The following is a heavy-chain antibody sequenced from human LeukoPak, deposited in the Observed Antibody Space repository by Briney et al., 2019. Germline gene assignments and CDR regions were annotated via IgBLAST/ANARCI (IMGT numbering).Heavy chain of an antibody. Sequence: ASVKVSCKASGYTFTGYYMHWVRQAPGQGLEWMGWINSNSGGTNYAQKFQGRVTMTRDTSISTAYMELSRLRSDDTAVYYCARDLYGSGWGTWFDPWGQGTLVTVSS. CDR1: GYTFTGYY. D-gene: IGHD3-10*01. CDR2: INSNSGGT. CDR3: ARDLYGSGWGTWFDP. J-gene: IGHJ5*02. V-gene: IGHV1-2*02.